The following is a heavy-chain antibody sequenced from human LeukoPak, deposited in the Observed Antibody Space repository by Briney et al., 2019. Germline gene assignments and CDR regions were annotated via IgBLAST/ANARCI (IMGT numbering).Heavy chain of an antibody. Sequence: PGGSLRLSCAVSGFTLSSYSMNWVRQAPGKGLEWVSYISTGSRYIYYADSVKGRFTMSRDNAKNSLFLQMNSLRPEDTAVYYCARATAYGDYMFGFDYWGQGSLVTVSS. J-gene: IGHJ4*02. CDR2: ISTGSRYI. V-gene: IGHV3-21*01. CDR1: GFTLSSYS. CDR3: ARATAYGDYMFGFDY. D-gene: IGHD4-17*01.